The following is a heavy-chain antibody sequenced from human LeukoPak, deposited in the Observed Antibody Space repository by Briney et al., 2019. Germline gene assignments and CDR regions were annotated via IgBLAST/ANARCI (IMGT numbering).Heavy chain of an antibody. CDR2: MYYSGST. CDR1: GGSISNSIYY. J-gene: IGHJ4*02. CDR3: ARRQWLGRSPFDY. Sequence: SETLSLTCTVSGGSISNSIYYWGWIRQPPGKGLEWIGSMYYSGSTYYNPSLKSRVTISVDTSKNQFSLNLTSVTAADTAVYYCARRQWLGRSPFDYWGQGTLGTVSS. V-gene: IGHV4-39*07. D-gene: IGHD6-19*01.